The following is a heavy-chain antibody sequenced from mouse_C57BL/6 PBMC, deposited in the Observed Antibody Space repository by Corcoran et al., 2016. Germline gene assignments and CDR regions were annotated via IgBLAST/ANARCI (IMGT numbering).Heavy chain of an antibody. V-gene: IGHV1-9*01. CDR2: ILPGSGST. CDR3: ARPLFAY. J-gene: IGHJ3*01. CDR1: GYTFTGYW. Sequence: QVQLQQSGAELMKPGASVKLSCKATGYTFTGYWIEWVKQRPGHGLEWIGEILPGSGSTNYNEKFKGNATFTADTSSNTAYMQLSSLTTEDTAIYYCARPLFAYWDQGTLVTVSA.